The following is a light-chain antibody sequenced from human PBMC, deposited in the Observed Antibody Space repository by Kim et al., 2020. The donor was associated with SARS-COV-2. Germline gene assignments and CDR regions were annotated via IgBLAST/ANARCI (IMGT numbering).Light chain of an antibody. J-gene: IGKJ2*01. CDR2: GAS. V-gene: IGKV3-20*01. CDR3: QQYGSSPLYT. CDR1: QSVSSSY. Sequence: LSPGERATLSCRASQSVSSSYLAWYQQKPGQAPRLLIYGASSRATGIPDRFSGSGSGTDFTLTISRLEPEDFAVYYCQQYGSSPLYTFGQGTKLEI.